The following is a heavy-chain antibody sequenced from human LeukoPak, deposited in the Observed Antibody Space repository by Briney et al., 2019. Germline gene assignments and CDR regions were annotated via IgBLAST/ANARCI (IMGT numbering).Heavy chain of an antibody. V-gene: IGHV1-69*02. Sequence: ASVNVSCKASGCTFSSYTISWVRQAPGQGLEWMGRIIPILVIANYAQKFQGRVTITADKSTSTEYMELSSVRSEDTAVYYCASVGAVGYWGQGTLVTVSS. CDR2: IIPILVIA. CDR3: ASVGAVGY. CDR1: GCTFSSYT. D-gene: IGHD1-26*01. J-gene: IGHJ4*02.